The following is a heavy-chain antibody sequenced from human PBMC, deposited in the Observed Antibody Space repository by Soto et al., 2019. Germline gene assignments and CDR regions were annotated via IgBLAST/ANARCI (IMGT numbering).Heavy chain of an antibody. CDR2: SYTSGST. Sequence: SETLSLTCTVSGGSISSYYWSWSRQPAGKGLEWIGRSYTSGSTNYNPSLKSRVTMSVDTSKNQFSLKLSSVTAADTAVYYCARGRIMITFGGVIGRYWFDAWRQGTLVTVSS. CDR3: ARGRIMITFGGVIGRYWFDA. CDR1: GGSISSYY. D-gene: IGHD3-16*02. J-gene: IGHJ5*02. V-gene: IGHV4-4*07.